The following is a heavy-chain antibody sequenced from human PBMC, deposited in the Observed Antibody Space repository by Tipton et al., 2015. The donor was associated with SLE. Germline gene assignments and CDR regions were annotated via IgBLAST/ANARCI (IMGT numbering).Heavy chain of an antibody. Sequence: TLSLTCAVSGVSMNRFYWSWIRQSPEKGLQWIAYIDYNGYANYNPSLKSRVTISVDTSKTQVSLKLTSVTAADTAIYYCAGLEDCFDPWGQGTTVTVSS. V-gene: IGHV4-59*01. CDR2: IDYNGYA. CDR1: GVSMNRFY. D-gene: IGHD2-21*01. J-gene: IGHJ6*02. CDR3: AGLEDCFDP.